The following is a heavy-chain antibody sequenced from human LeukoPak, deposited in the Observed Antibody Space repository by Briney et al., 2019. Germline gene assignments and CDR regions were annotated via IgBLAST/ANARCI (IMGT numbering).Heavy chain of an antibody. J-gene: IGHJ4*02. V-gene: IGHV4-34*01. CDR1: GGSFSDYS. CDR2: INQSGGT. Sequence: SETLSLTCAVYGGSFSDYSWTWIRQPPGKGLEWIGEINQSGGTNHNPSLMSRVIMSVDTSKNQISLKVNSVTAADTAVYYCARMGQWFAENNWGQGTLVTVSS. D-gene: IGHD3-10*01. CDR3: ARMGQWFAENN.